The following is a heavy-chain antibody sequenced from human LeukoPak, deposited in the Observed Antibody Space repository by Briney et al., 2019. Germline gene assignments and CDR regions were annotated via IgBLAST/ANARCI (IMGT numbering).Heavy chain of an antibody. V-gene: IGHV3-30-3*01. CDR1: GFTFSSYA. Sequence: GGSLRLSCAASGFTFSSYAMHWVRQAPGKGLEWVAVISYDGSNKYYADSVKGRFTISRDNSKNTLYLQMNSLRAEDTAVHYCARDWGNYYDSSGYYYLNWFDPWGQGTLVTVSS. D-gene: IGHD3-22*01. J-gene: IGHJ5*02. CDR3: ARDWGNYYDSSGYYYLNWFDP. CDR2: ISYDGSNK.